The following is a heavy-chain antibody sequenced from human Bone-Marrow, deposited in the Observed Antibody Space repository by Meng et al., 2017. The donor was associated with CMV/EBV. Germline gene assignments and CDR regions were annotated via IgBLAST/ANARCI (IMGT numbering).Heavy chain of an antibody. J-gene: IGHJ4*02. CDR1: GFTVSSNY. V-gene: IGHV3-53*01. Sequence: GESLKISCAASGFTVSSNYMSWVRQAPGKGLEWVSVIYSGGSTYYADSVKGRFTISRDNSKNTLYLQMNSLRAEDTAVYYCARARYSGYDLIGFDYWVQGTLVTVSS. CDR2: IYSGGST. D-gene: IGHD5-12*01. CDR3: ARARYSGYDLIGFDY.